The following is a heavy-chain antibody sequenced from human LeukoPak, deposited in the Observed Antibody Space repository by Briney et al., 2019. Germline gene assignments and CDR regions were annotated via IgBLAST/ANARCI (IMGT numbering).Heavy chain of an antibody. CDR1: GYTFTSYG. CDR2: ISAYNGNT. CDR3: ARGLSRAYYGSGSPHMDV. Sequence: ASVKVSCKASGYTFTSYGISWVRQAPGQGLKWMGWISAYNGNTNYAQKFQGRVTITRNTSISTAYMELSSLRSEDTAVYYCARGLSRAYYGSGSPHMDVWGKGTTVTVSS. V-gene: IGHV1-18*01. D-gene: IGHD3-10*01. J-gene: IGHJ6*03.